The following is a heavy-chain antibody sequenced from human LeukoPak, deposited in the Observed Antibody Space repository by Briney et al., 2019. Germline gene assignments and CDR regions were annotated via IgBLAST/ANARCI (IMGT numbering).Heavy chain of an antibody. CDR2: IYYSGST. V-gene: IGHV4-59*01. Sequence: PSETLSVTCTVSGGSISSYYWSWIRQPPGKGLEWIGYIYYSGSTNYNPSLKSRVTISVDTSKNQFSLKLSSVTAADTAVYYCARGSVVVRDAFDIWGQGTMVAVSS. CDR1: GGSISSYY. D-gene: IGHD2-21*01. J-gene: IGHJ3*02. CDR3: ARGSVVVRDAFDI.